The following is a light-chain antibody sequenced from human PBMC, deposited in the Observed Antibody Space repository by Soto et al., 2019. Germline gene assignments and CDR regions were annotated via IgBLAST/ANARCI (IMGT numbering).Light chain of an antibody. J-gene: IGKJ1*01. CDR1: QSLLHSNGYND. CDR3: MQTLQTWT. V-gene: IGKV2-28*01. Sequence: DIVMTQSPLSLPVTPGEPASISCRSSQSLLHSNGYNDLDWYMKKPGTSQHILIYLGSNRASGVPDRLSSSGSGTDFTLKISRVEAEDVGVYYCMQTLQTWTFGQGTKVEIK. CDR2: LGS.